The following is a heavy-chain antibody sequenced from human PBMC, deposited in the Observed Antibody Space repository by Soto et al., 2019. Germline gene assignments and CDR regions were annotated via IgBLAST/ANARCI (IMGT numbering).Heavy chain of an antibody. V-gene: IGHV3-15*07. CDR3: TGGVGATYYYYGMDV. J-gene: IGHJ6*02. CDR2: IKSKTDGGTT. CDR1: GFTFSNAW. Sequence: GGSLRLSCAASGFTFSNAWMNWVRQAPGKGLEWVGRIKSKTDGGTTDYAAPVKGRFTISRDDSKNTLYLQMNSLKTEDTAVYYCTGGVGATYYYYGMDVWGQGTTVTVSS. D-gene: IGHD1-26*01.